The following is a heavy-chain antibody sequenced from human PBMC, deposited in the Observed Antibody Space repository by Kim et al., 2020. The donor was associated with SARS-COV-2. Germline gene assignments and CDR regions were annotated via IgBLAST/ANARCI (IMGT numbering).Heavy chain of an antibody. CDR1: GFTFSSYA. CDR2: ISGSGGST. V-gene: IGHV3-23*01. CDR3: AKSVNYDYVWGSYRSPFDY. J-gene: IGHJ4*02. Sequence: GGSLRLSCAASGFTFSSYAMSWVRQAPGKGLEWVSAISGSGGSTYYADSVKGRFTISRDNSKNTLYLQMNSLRAEDTAVYYCAKSVNYDYVWGSYRSPFDYXGQGTLVTVSS. D-gene: IGHD3-16*02.